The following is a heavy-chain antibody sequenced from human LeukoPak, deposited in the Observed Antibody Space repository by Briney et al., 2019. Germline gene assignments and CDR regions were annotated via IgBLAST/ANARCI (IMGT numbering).Heavy chain of an antibody. CDR3: ARGQDGYYGSGSPTG. V-gene: IGHV3-21*01. CDR2: ISSSSSYI. CDR1: GFTFSSYS. Sequence: GGSLRLSCAASGFTFSSYSMNWVRQAPGKGLEWVSSISSSSSYIYYADSVKGRFTISRDNAKNSLYLQMNNLRAEDTAVYYCARGQDGYYGSGSPTGWGQGTLVTVSS. J-gene: IGHJ4*02. D-gene: IGHD3-10*01.